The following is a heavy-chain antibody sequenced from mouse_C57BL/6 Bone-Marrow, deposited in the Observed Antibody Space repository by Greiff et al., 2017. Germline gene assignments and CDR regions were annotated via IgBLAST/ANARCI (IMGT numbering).Heavy chain of an antibody. CDR2: IYPRSGNT. D-gene: IGHD2-5*01. CDR1: GYTFTSYG. CDR3: ARERAYYSNQYAMDY. Sequence: VQLQQSGAELARPGASVKLSCKASGYTFTSYGISWVKQRTGQGLEWIGEIYPRSGNTYYNEKFKGKATLTADKSSSTAYMELRSLTSADSAVYFCARERAYYSNQYAMDYWGQGTSVTVSS. J-gene: IGHJ4*01. V-gene: IGHV1-81*01.